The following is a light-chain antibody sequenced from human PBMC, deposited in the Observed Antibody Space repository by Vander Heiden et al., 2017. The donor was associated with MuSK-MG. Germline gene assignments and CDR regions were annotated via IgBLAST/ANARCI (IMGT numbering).Light chain of an antibody. V-gene: IGKV1-33*01. J-gene: IGKJ2*01. CDR1: QDITIY. CDR2: DAS. CDR3: QHYKQLPYT. Sequence: DIQMTQSPSSLSASVGERVTITCQASQDITIYVNWYQQRPGKAPKLLIYDASNLETGVPSRFSGSGSGTDFSLTISSLQPEDVATYYCQHYKQLPYTFGRGTKLQIK.